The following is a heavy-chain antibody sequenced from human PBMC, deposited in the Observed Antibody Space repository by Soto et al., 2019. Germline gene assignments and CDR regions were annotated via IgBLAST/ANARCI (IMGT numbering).Heavy chain of an antibody. CDR3: AKLGIIGVVINYIDD. Sequence: HPGGSLRLSCAASGFTFSSYAMSWVRQAPGKGLEWVSAISGSGGSTYYPDSVKGRFTISRDNSKNTLYLQMNSLRAEDTAVYYCAKLGIIGVVINYIDDWGQGTLVTVSS. V-gene: IGHV3-23*01. CDR1: GFTFSSYA. J-gene: IGHJ4*02. D-gene: IGHD3-3*02. CDR2: ISGSGGST.